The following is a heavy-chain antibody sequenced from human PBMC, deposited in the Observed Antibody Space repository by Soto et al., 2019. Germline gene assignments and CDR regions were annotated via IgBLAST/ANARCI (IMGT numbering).Heavy chain of an antibody. J-gene: IGHJ2*01. Sequence: QVQLQESGPGLVKPSETLSLTCTVSGDFISNFYWSWIRQPAGKGLQSLGRISASGRSNYNPNLQSRVAMSLDTSNTQFSLRLTALSAADTAVYFCARGMGRYFDLWGRGTLVTVVS. CDR3: ARGMGRYFDL. D-gene: IGHD2-8*01. V-gene: IGHV4-4*07. CDR1: GDFISNFY. CDR2: ISASGRS.